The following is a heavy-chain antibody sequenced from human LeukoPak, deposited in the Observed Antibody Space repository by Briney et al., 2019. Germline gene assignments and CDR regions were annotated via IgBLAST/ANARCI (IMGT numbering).Heavy chain of an antibody. CDR3: ARAPTDNWGSFDY. D-gene: IGHD7-27*01. CDR1: GVSFNIYF. V-gene: IGHV4-59*12. J-gene: IGHJ4*02. Sequence: SETLSLTCSVSGVSFNIYFWSWIQQSPGKGLEWIGSMYYSGSTYYNPFLKSRVTISVDTSKYQFSLKLTSVTAADTAVYYCARAPTDNWGSFDYWAREPWSPSPQ. CDR2: MYYSGST.